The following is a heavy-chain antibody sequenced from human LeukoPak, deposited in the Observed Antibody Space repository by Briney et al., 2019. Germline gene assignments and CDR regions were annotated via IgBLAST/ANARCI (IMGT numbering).Heavy chain of an antibody. J-gene: IGHJ1*01. CDR2: ISGSGGST. Sequence: QPSGTLSLTCAVSGGSISSSNWWSWVRQAPGKGLEWVSAISGSGGSTYYADSVKGRFTISRDNSKNTLYLQMNSLRAEDTAVYYCANLGLYCSSTSCYMGYFQHWGQGTLVTVSS. CDR3: ANLGLYCSSTSCYMGYFQH. CDR1: GGSISSSN. D-gene: IGHD2-2*02. V-gene: IGHV3-23*01.